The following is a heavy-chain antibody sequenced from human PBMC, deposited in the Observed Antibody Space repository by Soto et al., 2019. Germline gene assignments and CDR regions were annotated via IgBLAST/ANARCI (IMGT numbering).Heavy chain of an antibody. CDR1: GGTFSSYA. J-gene: IGHJ5*02. CDR3: ARDWPDYYDSSGYYYNWFDP. CDR2: IIPIFGTA. Sequence: SVKVSCKASGGTFSSYAISWLRQAPGQGGAWMGGIIPIFGTANYAQKFQCRVTITADESTSTAYMELSSLRSEDRAVYYCARDWPDYYDSSGYYYNWFDPWGQGTLVTVSS. D-gene: IGHD3-22*01. V-gene: IGHV1-69*13.